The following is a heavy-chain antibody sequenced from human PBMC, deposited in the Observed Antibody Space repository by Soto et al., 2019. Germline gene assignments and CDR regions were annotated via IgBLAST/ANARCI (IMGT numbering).Heavy chain of an antibody. CDR2: IYYSGST. V-gene: IGHV4-59*08. CDR1: GGSIGSYY. J-gene: IGHJ4*02. CDR3: ARHVVPTVGMINAPIDY. Sequence: SETLSLTCTVSGGSIGSYYWSWIRQPPGKGLEWIGYIYYSGSTNYNPSLKSRVTISVDTSKNQFSLKLSSVTAADTAVYYCARHVVPTVGMINAPIDYWGQGTLVTVS. D-gene: IGHD3-16*01.